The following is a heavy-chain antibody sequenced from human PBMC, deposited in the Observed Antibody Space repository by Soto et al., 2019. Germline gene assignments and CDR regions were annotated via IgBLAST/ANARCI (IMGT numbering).Heavy chain of an antibody. CDR3: ARVPSGVWNWFDP. V-gene: IGHV3-48*02. CDR1: GFTFSSYS. CDR2: ISSSSSTI. D-gene: IGHD2-8*01. Sequence: EVQLVESGGGLVQPGGSLRLSCAASGFTFSSYSMNWVRQAPGKGLEWVLYISSSSSTIYYADSVKGRFTISRDNAKNSLYLQMNSLRDEDTAVYYCARVPSGVWNWFDPWGQGTLVTVSS. J-gene: IGHJ5*02.